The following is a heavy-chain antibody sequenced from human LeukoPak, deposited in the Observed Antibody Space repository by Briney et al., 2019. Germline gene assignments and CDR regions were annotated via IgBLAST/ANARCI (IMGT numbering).Heavy chain of an antibody. CDR3: AHRRSDMATVSFDS. D-gene: IGHD5-24*01. CDR2: INGIDEK. J-gene: IGHJ4*02. CDR1: GFSLTTSGVG. Sequence: ESGPTLVKPTPPLTLTCTFSGFSLTTSGVGVGWIRQPPGKALEWLAFINGIDEKRYTPSLKSRLTITKDTSKNQVVLTMTVMDPVDTATYYCAHRRSDMATVSFDSWGQGTLVTVSS. V-gene: IGHV2-5*01.